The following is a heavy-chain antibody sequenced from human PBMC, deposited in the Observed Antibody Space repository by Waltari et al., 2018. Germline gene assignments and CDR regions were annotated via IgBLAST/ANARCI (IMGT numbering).Heavy chain of an antibody. V-gene: IGHV3-72*01. CDR1: GFTFRDHY. J-gene: IGHJ3*02. CDR3: ARVNRKGSGAFDI. Sequence: EVQLVESGGGLVQPGGSLRLSCAASGFTFRDHYMDWVRQAPGKGLEWVGRTRNKANSYTTEYAASVKGRFTISRDDSKNSLYLQMNSLKTEDTAVYYCARVNRKGSGAFDIWGQGTMVTVSS. CDR2: TRNKANSYTT. D-gene: IGHD2-15*01.